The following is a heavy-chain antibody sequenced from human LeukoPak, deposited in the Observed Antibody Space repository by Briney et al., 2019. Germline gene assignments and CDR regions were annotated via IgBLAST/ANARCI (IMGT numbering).Heavy chain of an antibody. CDR2: ISAYNGNT. CDR1: GYTFTSYA. Sequence: VASVKVSCKASGYTFTSYAMHWVRQAPGQRLEWMGWISAYNGNTNYAQKLQGRVTMTTDTSTSTAYMELRSLRSDDTAVYYCARDIVVPAATHWFDPWGQGTLVTVSS. V-gene: IGHV1-18*01. CDR3: ARDIVVPAATHWFDP. D-gene: IGHD2-2*01. J-gene: IGHJ5*02.